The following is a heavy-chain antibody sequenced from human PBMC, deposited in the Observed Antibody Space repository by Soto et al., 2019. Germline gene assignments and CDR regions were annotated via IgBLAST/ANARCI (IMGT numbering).Heavy chain of an antibody. J-gene: IGHJ6*02. Sequence: SETLSLTCTVSGGSISSYYWSWIRQPPGKGLEWIGYIYYSGSTNYNPSLKSRVTISVDTSKNQFSLKLSSVTAADTAVYYCARGYDFWSGYPHSGYYYYGMDVWGQGTTVTVS. CDR2: IYYSGST. D-gene: IGHD3-3*01. CDR3: ARGYDFWSGYPHSGYYYYGMDV. CDR1: GGSISSYY. V-gene: IGHV4-59*01.